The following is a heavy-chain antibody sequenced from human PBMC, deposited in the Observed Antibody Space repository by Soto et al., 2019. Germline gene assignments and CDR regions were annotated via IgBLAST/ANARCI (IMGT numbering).Heavy chain of an antibody. Sequence: VQLVESGGGVVQPGRSLRLSCAASGFTFSSYGMHWVRQAPGKGLEWVAVIWYDGSNKYYADSVKGRFTISRDNSKNTLYLQMNSLRAEDTAVYYCARGPGGDYYYYGMDVWGQGTTVTVSS. CDR2: IWYDGSNK. J-gene: IGHJ6*02. CDR3: ARGPGGDYYYYGMDV. V-gene: IGHV3-33*01. CDR1: GFTFSSYG. D-gene: IGHD6-25*01.